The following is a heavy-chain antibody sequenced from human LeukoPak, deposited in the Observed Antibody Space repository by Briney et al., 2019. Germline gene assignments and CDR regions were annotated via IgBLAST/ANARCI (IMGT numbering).Heavy chain of an antibody. CDR2: IWYDGSNK. D-gene: IGHD6-19*01. V-gene: IGHV3-33*01. CDR1: GFTFSSYG. CDR3: ARENGWFLDY. Sequence: GRSLRLSCAASGFTFSSYGMHWVRQAPGKGLEWVAVIWYDGSNKYYADSVKGRFTISRDNSKNTLYLQMNSLRAEDTAVHFCARENGWFLDYWGQGILVTVSS. J-gene: IGHJ4*02.